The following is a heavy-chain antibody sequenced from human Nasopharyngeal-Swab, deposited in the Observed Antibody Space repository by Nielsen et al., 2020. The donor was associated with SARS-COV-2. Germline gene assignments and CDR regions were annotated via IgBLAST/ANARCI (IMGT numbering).Heavy chain of an antibody. CDR2: IVVGSGNT. CDR3: AVASSGWYFPQGAFDI. CDR1: GFTFTSSA. Sequence: SVKVSCKASGFTFTSSAVQWVRQARGQRLEWIGWIVVGSGNTNYAQKFQERVTITRDMSTSTAYMELSSLRSGDTAVYYCAVASSGWYFPQGAFDIWGQGTMVTVSS. J-gene: IGHJ3*02. V-gene: IGHV1-58*01. D-gene: IGHD6-19*01.